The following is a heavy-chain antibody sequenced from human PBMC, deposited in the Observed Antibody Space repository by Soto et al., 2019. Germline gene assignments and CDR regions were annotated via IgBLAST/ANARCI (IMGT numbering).Heavy chain of an antibody. D-gene: IGHD4-17*01. CDR3: TTLAFPTTVTTSDY. V-gene: IGHV3-15*01. CDR1: GFTFINAW. Sequence: GGSLRLSCAASGFTFINAWMSWVRQAPGKGLEWVGRIKSKTDGGTTDYAAPVKGRFTISRDDSKNTLYLQMNSLKTEDTAVYYCTTLAFPTTVTTSDYWGQGTLVTVSS. CDR2: IKSKTDGGTT. J-gene: IGHJ4*02.